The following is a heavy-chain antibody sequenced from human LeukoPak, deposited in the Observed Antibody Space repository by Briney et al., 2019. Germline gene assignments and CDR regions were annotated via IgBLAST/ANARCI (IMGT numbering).Heavy chain of an antibody. J-gene: IGHJ6*03. CDR1: GFTFDDYA. Sequence: GGSLRLSCAASGFTFDDYAMHWVRQAPGKGLEWVSLISGDGGGTYYADSVKGRFTISRDNSKNSLYLQMNSLRTEDTALYYCAKDAVYGGNSVYYYYYYMDVWGKGTTVTVSS. V-gene: IGHV3-43*02. CDR3: AKDAVYGGNSVYYYYYYMDV. CDR2: ISGDGGGT. D-gene: IGHD4-23*01.